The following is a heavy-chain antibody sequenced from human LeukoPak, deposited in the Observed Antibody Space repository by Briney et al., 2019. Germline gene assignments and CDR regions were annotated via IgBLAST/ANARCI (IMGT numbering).Heavy chain of an antibody. D-gene: IGHD6-6*01. V-gene: IGHV4-34*01. J-gene: IGHJ3*02. CDR2: TNHSGST. CDR1: GGSFSGYY. Sequence: PSETLSLTCAVYGGSFSGYYWSWIRQPPGKGLEWIGETNHSGSTNYNPSLKSRVTISVDTSKNQFSLKLSSVTAADTAVYYCARSSIAAQVREAFDIWGQGTMVTVSS. CDR3: ARSSIAAQVREAFDI.